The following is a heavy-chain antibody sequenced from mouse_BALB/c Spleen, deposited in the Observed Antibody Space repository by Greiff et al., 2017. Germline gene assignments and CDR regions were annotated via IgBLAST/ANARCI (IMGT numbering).Heavy chain of an antibody. CDR2: ISSGGSYT. CDR1: GFTFSSYG. D-gene: IGHD2-3*01. V-gene: IGHV5-6*01. Sequence: EVQRVESGGDLVKPGGSLKLSCAASGFTFSSYGMSWVRQTPDKRLEWVATISSGGSYTYYPDSVKGRFTISRDNAKNTLYLQMSSLKSEDTAMYYCARHEWLLRRGDYFDYWGQGTTLTVSS. J-gene: IGHJ2*01. CDR3: ARHEWLLRRGDYFDY.